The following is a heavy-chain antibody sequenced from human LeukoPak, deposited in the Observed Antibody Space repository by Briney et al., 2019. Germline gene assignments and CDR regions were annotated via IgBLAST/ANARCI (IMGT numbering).Heavy chain of an antibody. V-gene: IGHV3-30*02. Sequence: PGGSLRLSCAASGFTFSSYGMYWVRQAPGKGLEWVAFIRYDGSNKYYADSVKGRFTISRDNSKNTLYLQMNSLRAEDTAVYYCAKEKGITSSAVYYWGQGTLVTVSS. CDR3: AKEKGITSSAVYY. CDR2: IRYDGSNK. D-gene: IGHD3-10*01. J-gene: IGHJ4*02. CDR1: GFTFSSYG.